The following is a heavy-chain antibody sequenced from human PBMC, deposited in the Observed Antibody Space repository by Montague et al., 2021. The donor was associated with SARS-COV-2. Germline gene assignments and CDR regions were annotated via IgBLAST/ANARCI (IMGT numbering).Heavy chain of an antibody. CDR3: AGSQHCGSDCYLAY. Sequence: QSGAEVKKSGESLRISCRGSGYDFTTYWISWVRQMPGKGLEWIGRINPADSRTNYSPSFQGQVTISVDKSITTAYLQWSSLKASDTAMYLCAGSQHCGSDCYLAYWGQGSLVTVSS. J-gene: IGHJ4*02. CDR1: GYDFTTYW. CDR2: INPADSRT. V-gene: IGHV5-10-1*01. D-gene: IGHD2-21*02.